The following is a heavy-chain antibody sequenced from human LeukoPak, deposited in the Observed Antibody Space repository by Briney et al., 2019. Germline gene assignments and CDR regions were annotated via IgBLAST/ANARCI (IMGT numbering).Heavy chain of an antibody. V-gene: IGHV1-24*01. J-gene: IGHJ5*02. CDR1: GYTLTELS. Sequence: ASVKVSCKVSGYTLTELSMHWVRQAPGKGLEWMGGFDPEDGETIYAQKFQGRVTMTEDTSTDTAYMELSSLRSEDTAVYYCATDYNGSGSYLSWGQGTPVTVSS. CDR3: ATDYNGSGSYLS. D-gene: IGHD3-10*01. CDR2: FDPEDGET.